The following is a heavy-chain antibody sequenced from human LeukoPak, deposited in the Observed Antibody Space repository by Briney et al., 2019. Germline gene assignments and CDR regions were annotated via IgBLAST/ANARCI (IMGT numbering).Heavy chain of an antibody. CDR3: ARDCSGRSCY. CDR2: INPSGDST. V-gene: IGHV1-46*01. Sequence: ASVKVSCKASGYTFTSYYIHWVRQAPGQGLEWMGIINPSGDSTNYAQKFQGRVTMTRDTSTSTVYTELSSLRSEDTAVYYCARDCSGRSCYWGQGTLVTVSS. J-gene: IGHJ4*02. D-gene: IGHD2-15*01. CDR1: GYTFTSYY.